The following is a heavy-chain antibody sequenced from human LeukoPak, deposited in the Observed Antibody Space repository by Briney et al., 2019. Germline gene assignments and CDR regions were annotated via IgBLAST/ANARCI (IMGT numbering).Heavy chain of an antibody. J-gene: IGHJ6*02. CDR1: GDSVSSSNYY. CDR3: ARGRSNYYGMDV. CDR2: LYYDGRT. V-gene: IGHV4-39*07. Sequence: SETLSLTCTVFGDSVSSSNYYWAWFRQPPGKGLDWIGSLYYDGRTYYSPSLESRVTVSVDTSKNLFSLKVSSVTAADTAVYYCARGRSNYYGMDVWGQGTTVTVSS. D-gene: IGHD1-26*01.